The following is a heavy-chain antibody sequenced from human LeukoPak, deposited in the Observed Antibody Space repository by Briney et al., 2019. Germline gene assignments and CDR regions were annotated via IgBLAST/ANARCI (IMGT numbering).Heavy chain of an antibody. CDR3: ARGAPYRGSDGY. J-gene: IGHJ1*01. CDR1: GCTVSTYW. V-gene: IGHV3-7*05. D-gene: IGHD5-24*01. Sequence: PGGSLRLACAASGCTVSTYWMTWVRQAPGKGLEWVANVNQDGSVKNYVDSVKGRFTISRDNAKNSLYLQVNSLRVDDTAVYYCARGAPYRGSDGYWGRGTVVPVSS. CDR2: VNQDGSVK.